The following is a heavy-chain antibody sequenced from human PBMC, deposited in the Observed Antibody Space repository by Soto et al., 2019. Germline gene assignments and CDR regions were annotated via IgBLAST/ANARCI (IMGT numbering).Heavy chain of an antibody. CDR1: GFTFSIYD. CDR3: VRAWVDPYGIHPHLGLAV. D-gene: IGHD1-26*01. J-gene: IGHJ6*02. V-gene: IGHV3-13*01. CDR2: IGLAGET. Sequence: EVQLVESVGGLVQPGGSLRLSCVASGFTFSIYDMHWVRQATGKGLEWVSAIGLAGETYYSGSVKGRFTISRENAKNYLSLQMNSLRVEHTAIYYCVRAWVDPYGIHPHLGLAVWGQGTTVTVSS.